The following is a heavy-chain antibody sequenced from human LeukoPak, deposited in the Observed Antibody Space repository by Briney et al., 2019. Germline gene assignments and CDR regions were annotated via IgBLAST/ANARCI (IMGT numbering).Heavy chain of an antibody. J-gene: IGHJ6*02. D-gene: IGHD3-3*01. CDR2: INPSGGST. CDR3: ARGGPRSSYDFWSGYWEDYYYGMDV. V-gene: IGHV1-46*01. CDR1: GYTFTSYY. Sequence: ASVKVSCKASGYTFTSYYMHWVRQAPGQGLEWMGIINPSGGSTSYAQKFQGRVTMTRNTSISTAYMELSSLRSEDTAVYYCARGGPRSSYDFWSGYWEDYYYGMDVWGQGTTVTVSS.